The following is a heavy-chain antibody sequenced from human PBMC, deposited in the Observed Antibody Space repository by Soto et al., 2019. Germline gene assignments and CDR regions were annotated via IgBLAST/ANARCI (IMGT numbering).Heavy chain of an antibody. CDR3: ARERTYQLSGDDTFDI. CDR2: IYSNGKA. CDR1: GGSLSNYN. Sequence: QVQLQESGPGLVRPSETLSLTCTVSGGSLSNYNWNWVRQSAGKGLEWIGRIYSNGKAYYNPSLKSRVSMSLETLNSQVSLRLSSVTAADTAKYYCARERTYQLSGDDTFDIWGLGTMVTVSS. V-gene: IGHV4-4*07. D-gene: IGHD2-2*01. J-gene: IGHJ3*02.